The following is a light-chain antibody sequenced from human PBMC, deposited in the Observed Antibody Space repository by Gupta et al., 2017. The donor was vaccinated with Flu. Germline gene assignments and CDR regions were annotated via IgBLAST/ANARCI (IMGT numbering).Light chain of an antibody. Sequence: RDVGGDNYVPWYQQKRGKASKLMIYEVSNRPSGVATRFSGAKSCSTACQTISAVQAADEADDYCSSYSSSGTLVFGGGTKLTVL. CDR2: EVS. CDR1: RDVGGDNY. J-gene: IGLJ2*01. CDR3: SSYSSSGTLV. V-gene: IGLV2-14*01.